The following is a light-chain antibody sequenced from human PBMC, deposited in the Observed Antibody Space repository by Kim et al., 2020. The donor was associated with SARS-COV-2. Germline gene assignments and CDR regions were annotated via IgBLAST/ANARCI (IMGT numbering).Light chain of an antibody. CDR1: SSNIGTNY. CDR2: RNN. Sequence: QSVLTQPPSASGTPGQRVTISCSGSSSNIGTNYVYWYQQLPGTAPKLLIYRNNQRPSGVPDRFPGSKSGTSASLAISGLRSEAEADYYCAAWDDSLSGVVFGGGTQLTVL. CDR3: AAWDDSLSGVV. V-gene: IGLV1-47*01. J-gene: IGLJ2*01.